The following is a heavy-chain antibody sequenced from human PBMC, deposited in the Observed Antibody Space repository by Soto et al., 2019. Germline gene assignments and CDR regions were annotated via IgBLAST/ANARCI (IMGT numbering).Heavy chain of an antibody. CDR2: ISYDGSNK. V-gene: IGHV3-30-3*01. Sequence: QVQLVESGGGVVQPGRSLRLSCAASGFTFSSYAMHWVRQAPGKGLEWVAVISYDGSNKYYADSVKGRFTISRDNSKNTLYLQMHSLRAEDTAVYYCARQRDSSGYNAAPHYWGQGTLVTVSS. D-gene: IGHD3-22*01. CDR3: ARQRDSSGYNAAPHY. J-gene: IGHJ4*02. CDR1: GFTFSSYA.